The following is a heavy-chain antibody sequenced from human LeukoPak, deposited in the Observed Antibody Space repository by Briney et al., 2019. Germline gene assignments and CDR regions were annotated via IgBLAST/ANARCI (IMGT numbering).Heavy chain of an antibody. D-gene: IGHD2-15*01. Sequence: GASVKVSCKASGYTFTSYGISWVRQAPGQGLEWMGRIIPIFGTANYAQKFQGRVTITTDESTSTAYMELSSLRSEDTAVYYCARALVVVAANYYFDYWGQGTLVTVSS. CDR1: GYTFTSYG. CDR3: ARALVVVAANYYFDY. J-gene: IGHJ4*02. CDR2: IIPIFGTA. V-gene: IGHV1-69*05.